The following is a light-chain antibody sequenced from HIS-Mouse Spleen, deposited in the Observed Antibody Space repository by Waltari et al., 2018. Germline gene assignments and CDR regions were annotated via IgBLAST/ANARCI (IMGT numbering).Light chain of an antibody. CDR1: SGSIASNY. V-gene: IGLV6-57*02. CDR2: EDN. J-gene: IGLJ3*02. Sequence: NFMLTQPHSVSESPGKTVTISCTGSSGSIASNYVQWYQQRPGSAPTTVIYEDNQRPPGVPARFSGSIDSSSNSASLTISGLKTEDEADYYCQSYDSSNQVFGGGTKLTVL. CDR3: QSYDSSNQV.